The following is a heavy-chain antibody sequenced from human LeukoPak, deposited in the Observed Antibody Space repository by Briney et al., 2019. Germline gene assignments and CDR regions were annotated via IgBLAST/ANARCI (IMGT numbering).Heavy chain of an antibody. J-gene: IGHJ4*02. CDR1: GFTFTRFW. CDR3: TRGGEEPFDY. V-gene: IGHV3-74*01. Sequence: GGSLRLSCADSGFTFTRFWMHWVRQAPGKGLVWVSRINVEGTTTTYADSVEGRFTISRDENALYLQMDHLRVDDTAVYYCTRGGEEPFDYWGQGTLVTVSP. CDR2: INVEGTTT. D-gene: IGHD3-10*01.